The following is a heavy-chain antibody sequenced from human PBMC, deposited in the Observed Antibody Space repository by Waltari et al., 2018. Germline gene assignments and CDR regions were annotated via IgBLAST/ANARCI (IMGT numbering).Heavy chain of an antibody. D-gene: IGHD2-21*01. CDR3: ARPYCGDDDCFSRGYLHH. Sequence: QVQLHQWGAGLLKPSETLSLTCGVSGGSLNNYYWTCIRQPPGRGLEWIGEISHFGSTKANPSLKSRVSMSIDTSKNQFSLNLTAVTAADTAVYYCARPYCGDDDCFSRGYLHHWAQGTLVTVSS. J-gene: IGHJ1*01. CDR1: GGSLNNYY. V-gene: IGHV4-34*01. CDR2: ISHFGST.